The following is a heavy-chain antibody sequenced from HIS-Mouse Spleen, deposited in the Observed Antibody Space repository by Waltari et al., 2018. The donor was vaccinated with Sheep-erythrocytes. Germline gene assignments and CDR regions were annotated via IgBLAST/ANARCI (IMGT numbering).Heavy chain of an antibody. Sequence: VQLVESGGGLVQPGGSLRLSCAASGFTFSSYWMSWVRQAPGKGLEWIGEINHSGSTNYNPSLKSRVTISVDTSKNQFSLKLSSVTAADTAVYYCARGQVTTHAFDIWGQGTMVTVSS. CDR2: INHSGST. CDR1: GFTFSSYW. D-gene: IGHD4-17*01. V-gene: IGHV4-34*01. CDR3: ARGQVTTHAFDI. J-gene: IGHJ3*02.